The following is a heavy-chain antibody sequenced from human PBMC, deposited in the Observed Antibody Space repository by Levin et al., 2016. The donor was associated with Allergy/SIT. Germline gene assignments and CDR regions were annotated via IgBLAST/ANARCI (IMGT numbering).Heavy chain of an antibody. J-gene: IGHJ6*03. V-gene: IGHV1-69*04. Sequence: SVKVSCKTPGGTFSSYSCSWVRQAPGQGLEWMGRITPSLDITTYAQKFQGRVSITADTSTSTAYMELSSLTSEDAAIYYCARDRGYYMDVWGKGTTVTVSS. CDR2: ITPSLDIT. CDR3: ARDRGYYMDV. CDR1: GGTFSSYS.